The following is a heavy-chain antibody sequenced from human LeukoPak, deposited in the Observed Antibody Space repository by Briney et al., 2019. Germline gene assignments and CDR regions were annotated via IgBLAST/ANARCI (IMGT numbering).Heavy chain of an antibody. Sequence: SETLSLTCAVSGGSINSGGYSWSWIRQPPGKGPEWIGYIYHGGSTHYNSSLKSRVTISVDKSKNQFSLNLYSVTAADTAVYYCDRVAFYGAIPDEIWGQGTMVTVSS. D-gene: IGHD2-21*01. CDR1: GGSINSGGYS. J-gene: IGHJ3*02. CDR3: DRVAFYGAIPDEI. V-gene: IGHV4-30-2*01. CDR2: IYHGGST.